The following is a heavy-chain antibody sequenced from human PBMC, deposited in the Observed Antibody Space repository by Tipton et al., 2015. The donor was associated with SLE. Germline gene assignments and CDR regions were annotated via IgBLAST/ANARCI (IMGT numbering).Heavy chain of an antibody. CDR3: AKDGGSYQGEFAY. J-gene: IGHJ4*02. CDR2: ISGSGGSI. D-gene: IGHD1-26*01. V-gene: IGHV3-23*01. CDR1: GFTFSSYA. Sequence: GSLRLSCVGSGFTFSSYAMSWVRQAPGKGLEWVSAISGSGGSIYFPDSVKGRFTISRDNSKNTLYLQMNSLRAEDTAVYYCAKDGGSYQGEFAYWGQGSLVTVSS.